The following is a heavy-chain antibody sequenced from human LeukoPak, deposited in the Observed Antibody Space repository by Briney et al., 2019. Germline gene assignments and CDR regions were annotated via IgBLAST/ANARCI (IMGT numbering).Heavy chain of an antibody. V-gene: IGHV4-30-2*01. CDR1: GGSISSGGYS. D-gene: IGHD1-26*01. CDR3: ARGVEWELNNWFDP. Sequence: PSQTLSLTCAVSGGSISSGGYSWSCIQRPPGKGLECIGYIYHSGSTYYNPSLKSRVTISVDTSKNQFSLKLSSVTAADTAVYYCARGVEWELNNWFDPWGQGTLVTVSS. J-gene: IGHJ5*02. CDR2: IYHSGST.